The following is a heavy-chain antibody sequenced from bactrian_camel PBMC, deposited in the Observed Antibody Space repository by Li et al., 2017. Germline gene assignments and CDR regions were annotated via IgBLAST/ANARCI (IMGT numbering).Heavy chain of an antibody. CDR1: GYTYSSYC. Sequence: QLVESGGGSVQPGGSLSLYCATSGYTYSSYCMGWFRQAPGKAREGVAAIDSDGITNYADSVKGRLTMTKDNAKNTLYLQMDSLKPEDTAMYYCAAKSDCLDLLRAVPLARWVGQGNQVTVS. D-gene: IGHD4*01. CDR2: IDSDGIT. J-gene: IGHJ4*01. V-gene: IGHV3S26*01.